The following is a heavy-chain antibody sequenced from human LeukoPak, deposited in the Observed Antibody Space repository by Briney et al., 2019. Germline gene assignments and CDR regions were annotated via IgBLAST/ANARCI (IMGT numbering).Heavy chain of an antibody. CDR1: GGSISGWY. D-gene: IGHD2-2*01. Sequence: TPSETLSLTCTVSGGSISGWYWSWIRQPPGKGLEWIGYIYYSGSTNYNPSLKSRVTISVDTSKNQFSLKLSSVTAADTAVYYCARELVPAGYFDPWGQGTLVTVSS. V-gene: IGHV4-59*01. CDR2: IYYSGST. J-gene: IGHJ5*02. CDR3: ARELVPAGYFDP.